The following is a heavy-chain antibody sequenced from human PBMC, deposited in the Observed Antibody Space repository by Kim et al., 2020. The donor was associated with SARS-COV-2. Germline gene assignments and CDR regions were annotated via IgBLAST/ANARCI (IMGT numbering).Heavy chain of an antibody. CDR2: ISSSGSTI. CDR1: GFTFSSYE. Sequence: GGSLRLSCAASGFTFSSYEMNWVRQAPGKGLEWVSYISSSGSTIYYADSVKGRFTISRDNAKNSLYLQMNSLRAEDTAVYYCARDPEYYYDSSGYPDGAFDIWGQGTMVTVSS. V-gene: IGHV3-48*03. J-gene: IGHJ3*02. CDR3: ARDPEYYYDSSGYPDGAFDI. D-gene: IGHD3-22*01.